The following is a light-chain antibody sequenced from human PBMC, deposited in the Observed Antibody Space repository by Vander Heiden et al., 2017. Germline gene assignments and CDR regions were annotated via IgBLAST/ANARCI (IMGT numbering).Light chain of an antibody. Sequence: DIQLTQSPSFLSASVGDRVTITCRASQGVGSYLAWYHQKQGKAPKLLIYDASTLQSGVPSRFSGSGSGTEFTLTISSLQPEDFATYYCQQLKSYPITFGQGTRLEIK. CDR1: QGVGSY. J-gene: IGKJ5*01. CDR2: DAS. V-gene: IGKV1-9*01. CDR3: QQLKSYPIT.